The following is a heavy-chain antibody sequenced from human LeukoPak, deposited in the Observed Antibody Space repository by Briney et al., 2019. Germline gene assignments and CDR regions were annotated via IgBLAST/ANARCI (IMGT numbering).Heavy chain of an antibody. V-gene: IGHV3-48*03. D-gene: IGHD1-26*01. Sequence: GGSLRLSCAASGFTFSSYEMNWVRQAPGKGREWVSYISSSGSTIYYADSVKGRFTISRDNAKNSLYLQMNSLRAEDTAVYYCARDVSSGSSKTFDYWGQGTLVTVSS. CDR2: ISSSGSTI. CDR1: GFTFSSYE. J-gene: IGHJ4*02. CDR3: ARDVSSGSSKTFDY.